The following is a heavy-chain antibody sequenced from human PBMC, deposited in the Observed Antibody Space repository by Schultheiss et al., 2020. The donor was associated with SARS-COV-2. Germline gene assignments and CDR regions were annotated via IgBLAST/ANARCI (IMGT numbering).Heavy chain of an antibody. CDR3: ARDGFRYCSSTSCYGLSYYYYGMDV. V-gene: IGHV3-53*05. CDR2: IYSGGST. J-gene: IGHJ6*02. Sequence: GGSLRLSCAASGFTVSSNYMSWVRQAPGKGLEWVSVIYSGGSTYYADSVKGRFTISRDNSKNTLYLQMNSLRAEDTAVYSCARDGFRYCSSTSCYGLSYYYYGMDVWGQGTTVTVSS. D-gene: IGHD2-2*01. CDR1: GFTVSSNY.